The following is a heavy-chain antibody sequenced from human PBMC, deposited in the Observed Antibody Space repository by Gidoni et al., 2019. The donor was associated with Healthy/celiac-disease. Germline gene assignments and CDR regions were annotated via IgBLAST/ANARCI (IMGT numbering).Heavy chain of an antibody. J-gene: IGHJ4*02. CDR1: GFTFSSYS. Sequence: EVQLVESGGGLVKPGGSLSLSCAASGFTFSSYSMNWVRQAPGKGLEWVSSISSSSSYIYYADSVKGRFTISRDNAKNSLYLQMNSLRAEDTAVYYCARDLPIAVAGTVFDYWGQGTLVTVSS. CDR2: ISSSSSYI. V-gene: IGHV3-21*01. D-gene: IGHD6-19*01. CDR3: ARDLPIAVAGTVFDY.